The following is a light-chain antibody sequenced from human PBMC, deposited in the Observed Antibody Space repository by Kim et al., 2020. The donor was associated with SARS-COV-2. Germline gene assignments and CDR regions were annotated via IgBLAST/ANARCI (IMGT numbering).Light chain of an antibody. Sequence: SPGERVTVSCRASQSVRSSYLAWYQQKPGQAPRLLIYGASNRATDIPARFSGSGFGTDFTLTISSLEPEDFAVYYCQQYGRSPWTFGQGTKVDIK. CDR3: QQYGRSPWT. CDR1: QSVRSSY. J-gene: IGKJ1*01. V-gene: IGKV3-20*01. CDR2: GAS.